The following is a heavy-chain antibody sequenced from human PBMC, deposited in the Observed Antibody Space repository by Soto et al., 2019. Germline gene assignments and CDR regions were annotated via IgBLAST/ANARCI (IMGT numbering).Heavy chain of an antibody. CDR3: ARPGVDYYDSSGFYDSDY. Sequence: SETLSLTCTVSGGSISSGGYYWTWIRQHPGKGLEWIAYIYHSGYTYYNPSLKSRVTISVDTSKNQFSLKLSSVTAADTAVYYCARPGVDYYDSSGFYDSDYWGQGTLVTVSS. J-gene: IGHJ4*02. V-gene: IGHV4-31*03. D-gene: IGHD3-22*01. CDR1: GGSISSGGYY. CDR2: IYHSGYT.